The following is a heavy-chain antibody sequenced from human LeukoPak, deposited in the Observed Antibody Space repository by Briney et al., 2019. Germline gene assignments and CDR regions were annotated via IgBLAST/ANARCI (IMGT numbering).Heavy chain of an antibody. CDR2: IYYSGST. CDR3: ARRLRVIDSFDY. V-gene: IGHV4-39*01. Sequence: PSETLSLTCTVSGGSISSSSYYWGWIRPPPGKGLEWIGNIYYSGSTYYNPSLKSRVTISVDTSKNQFSLKLSSVTAADTAVYYCARRLRVIDSFDYWGQGTLVTVSS. D-gene: IGHD3-22*01. CDR1: GGSISSSSYY. J-gene: IGHJ4*01.